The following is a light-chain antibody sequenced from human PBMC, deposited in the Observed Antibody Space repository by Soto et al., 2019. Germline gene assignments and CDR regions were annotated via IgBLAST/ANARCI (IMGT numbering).Light chain of an antibody. J-gene: IGKJ5*01. CDR2: DAS. V-gene: IGKV1-39*01. CDR1: QIISSW. CDR3: QQSYSTPRT. Sequence: DIQITQSPSTLSASVGDRVTITCRASQIISSWLAWYQQKPGKAPKLLIYDASSLQSGVPSRFSGSGSGTDFTLTISSLQPEDFATYYCQQSYSTPRTFGQGTRLEIK.